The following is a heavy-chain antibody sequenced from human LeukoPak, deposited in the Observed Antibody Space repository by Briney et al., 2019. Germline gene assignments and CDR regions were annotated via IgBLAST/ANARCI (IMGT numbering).Heavy chain of an antibody. D-gene: IGHD6-13*01. Sequence: SETLSLTCTVSGGSISSYYWSWIRQPPGKGLEWIGYIYYSGTTIYNPSLKSRVTISVDTSKNQFSLKLSSVTAADTAVYYCARVRSSWTPGAFDIWGQGTMVTVSS. CDR1: GGSISSYY. CDR3: ARVRSSWTPGAFDI. J-gene: IGHJ3*02. CDR2: IYYSGTT. V-gene: IGHV4-59*01.